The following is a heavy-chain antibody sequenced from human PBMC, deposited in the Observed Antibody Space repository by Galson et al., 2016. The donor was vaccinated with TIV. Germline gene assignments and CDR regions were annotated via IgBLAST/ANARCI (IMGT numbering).Heavy chain of an antibody. Sequence: SLRLSCATSGFSFNNAWMSWVRQAPGRGLEWIGRIKSKIDGGTIDYAAPVRGRFTISRDDSKTTLHMQLTGLKTEDTAVYYRVAAAIFPNHHFNYWGQGALLTVSS. CDR3: VAAAIFPNHHFNY. CDR1: GFSFNNAW. J-gene: IGHJ4*02. CDR2: IKSKIDGGTI. D-gene: IGHD2-15*01. V-gene: IGHV3-15*01.